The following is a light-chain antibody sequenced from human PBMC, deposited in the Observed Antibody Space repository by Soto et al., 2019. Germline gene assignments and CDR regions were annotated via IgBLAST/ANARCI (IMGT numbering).Light chain of an antibody. Sequence: QSVLTQPPSASGAPGQRVTISCSGSSSNIGSNYVYWYQQFPGTAPKLLIYRNSQRPSGVPDRFSGSKSGSSASLAISGLRSEDEADYYCTTWDGSLSGYVFGTGTKVTVL. V-gene: IGLV1-47*01. CDR3: TTWDGSLSGYV. CDR1: SSNIGSNY. J-gene: IGLJ1*01. CDR2: RNS.